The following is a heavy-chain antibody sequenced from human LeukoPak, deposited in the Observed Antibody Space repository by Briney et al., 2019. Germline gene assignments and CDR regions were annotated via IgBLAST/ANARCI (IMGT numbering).Heavy chain of an antibody. CDR1: GFTVSSKY. V-gene: IGHV3-66*01. D-gene: IGHD2-2*01. CDR2: IYIDGGT. J-gene: IGHJ4*02. CDR3: ARGHYSNRL. Sequence: PGGSLRLSCAASGFTVSSKYMSWVRQAPGKGLEWVSVIYIDGGTYYADSVKGRFTISRDNSKNTLLLQMNSLRAEDTAVYYCARGHYSNRLGGQGTLVTVSS.